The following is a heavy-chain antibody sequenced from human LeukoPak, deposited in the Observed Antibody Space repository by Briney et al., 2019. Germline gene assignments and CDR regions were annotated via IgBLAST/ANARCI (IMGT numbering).Heavy chain of an antibody. CDR3: AREIGPEYYFDY. CDR1: GFTFSSYG. J-gene: IGHJ4*02. Sequence: GGSLRLSCAASGFTFSSYGMHWVRQAPGTGLEWVAVIWYDGSNKYYADSVKDRLTITRDNSKNTLYLQMNSLRAEDTAVYYCAREIGPEYYFDYWGQGTLVTVSS. V-gene: IGHV3-33*01. CDR2: IWYDGSNK.